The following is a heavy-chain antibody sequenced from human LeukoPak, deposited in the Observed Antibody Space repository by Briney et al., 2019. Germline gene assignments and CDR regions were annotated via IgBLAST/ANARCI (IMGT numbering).Heavy chain of an antibody. CDR1: GYTFTGYY. CDR2: INPNSGGT. J-gene: IGHJ3*02. V-gene: IGHV1-2*02. CDR3: ARVDSSWKAFDI. Sequence: ASVKVSCKASGYTFTGYYMHWVRQAPGQGLEWMGWINPNSGGTNYAQKFQGRVTMTRDTSISTAYMELSRLRSDDTAVYYCARVDSSWKAFDIWGQGTMVTVSS. D-gene: IGHD6-13*01.